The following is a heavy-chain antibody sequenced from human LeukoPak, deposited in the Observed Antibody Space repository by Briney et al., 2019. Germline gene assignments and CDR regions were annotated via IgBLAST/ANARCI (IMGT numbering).Heavy chain of an antibody. D-gene: IGHD5-12*01. V-gene: IGHV4-59*01. CDR3: ARGNLVATLYFDY. CDR2: IYYSGYT. Sequence: SETLSLTCTVSGGSISYYYWSWIRQPPGKGLEWIGYIYYSGYTNYIPSLKSRVTISLDTSKNQFSLSLSSVTAADTAVYYCARGNLVATLYFDYWGQGALVTVSS. CDR1: GGSISYYY. J-gene: IGHJ4*02.